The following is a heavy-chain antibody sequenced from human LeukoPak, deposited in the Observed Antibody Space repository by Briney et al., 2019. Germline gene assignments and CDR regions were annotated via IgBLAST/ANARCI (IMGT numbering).Heavy chain of an antibody. CDR3: ARHGVDGSKSPVSSTSNDAFDI. V-gene: IGHV4-59*08. CDR2: IYYSGST. J-gene: IGHJ3*02. CDR1: GGSISSYY. D-gene: IGHD2-2*01. Sequence: PSETLSLTCTVSGGSISSYYWSWIRQPPGKGLEWIGYIYYSGSTNYNPSLKSRVTISVDTSKNQFSLKLSSVTAADTAVYYCARHGVDGSKSPVSSTSNDAFDIWGQGTMVTVSS.